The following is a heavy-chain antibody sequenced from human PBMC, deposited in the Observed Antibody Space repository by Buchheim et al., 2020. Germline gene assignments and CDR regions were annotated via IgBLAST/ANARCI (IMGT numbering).Heavy chain of an antibody. CDR1: GGSIGSSSYY. D-gene: IGHD2-2*01. CDR3: ARDTYAYAWFFY. V-gene: IGHV4-39*07. J-gene: IGHJ4*02. CDR2: ISHSGNT. Sequence: QLQLQESGPGLVKPSETLSLTCTVFGGSIGSSSYYRGWVRQPPGKGLEWIGSISHSGNTYYNPSLKSRVTISVDTSKTQLSLRMGSVTAADTAVHYCARDTYAYAWFFYWGQGTL.